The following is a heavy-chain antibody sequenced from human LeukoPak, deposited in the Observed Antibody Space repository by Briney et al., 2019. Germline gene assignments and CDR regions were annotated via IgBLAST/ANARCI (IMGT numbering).Heavy chain of an antibody. D-gene: IGHD5-12*01. Sequence: GGSLRLSCAASGFTFSSYSMNWFRQAPGKGLEWVSSISSSSSYIYYADSVKGRFTISRDNAKNSLYLQMNSLRAEDTAVYYCARDLRGYSGYDYSGYYFDYWGKGTLVTVSS. J-gene: IGHJ4*02. CDR3: ARDLRGYSGYDYSGYYFDY. CDR1: GFTFSSYS. CDR2: ISSSSSYI. V-gene: IGHV3-21*01.